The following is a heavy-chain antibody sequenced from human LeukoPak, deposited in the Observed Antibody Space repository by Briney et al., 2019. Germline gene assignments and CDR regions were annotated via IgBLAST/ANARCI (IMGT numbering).Heavy chain of an antibody. Sequence: AGGSLRLSCTASGFIFSDYYMSWIRQAPGKGLEWVSSISSSSSYIYYADSVKGRFTISRDNAKNSLYLQMNSLRAEDTAVYYCARDPGGATVAWGQGTLVTVSS. V-gene: IGHV3-11*06. CDR2: ISSSSSYI. CDR1: GFIFSDYY. J-gene: IGHJ5*02. CDR3: ARDPGGATVA. D-gene: IGHD1-26*01.